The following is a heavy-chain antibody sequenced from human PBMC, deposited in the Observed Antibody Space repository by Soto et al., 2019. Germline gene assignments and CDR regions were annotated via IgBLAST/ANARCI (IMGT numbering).Heavy chain of an antibody. CDR2: IIPIFGTA. CDR1: GGTFSSYA. Sequence: QVQLVQSGAEVKKPGSSVKVSCKASGGTFSSYAISWVRQAPGQGLEWMGGIIPIFGTANYAQKFQGRVTITANESTSTAYMALSSMRSEDTAVYYCARDRRRYYDSSGYSLGYYGMDVWGQGTTVTVSS. CDR3: ARDRRRYYDSSGYSLGYYGMDV. J-gene: IGHJ6*01. D-gene: IGHD3-22*01. V-gene: IGHV1-69*01.